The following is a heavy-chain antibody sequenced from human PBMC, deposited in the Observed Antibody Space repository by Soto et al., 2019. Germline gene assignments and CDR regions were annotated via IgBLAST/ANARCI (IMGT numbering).Heavy chain of an antibody. J-gene: IGHJ3*02. D-gene: IGHD3-22*01. CDR2: ITNSGGTI. CDR3: AREPRIAMIVVDQPTGAFDI. V-gene: IGHV3-48*03. CDR1: GFTFSSYE. Sequence: GGSLRLSCAASGFTFSSYEMHWVRQAPGKGLEWVSYITNSGGTIYYADSVKGRFTISRDNAKNSLYLQMNSLRAEDTAVYYCAREPRIAMIVVDQPTGAFDIWGQGTMVTVSS.